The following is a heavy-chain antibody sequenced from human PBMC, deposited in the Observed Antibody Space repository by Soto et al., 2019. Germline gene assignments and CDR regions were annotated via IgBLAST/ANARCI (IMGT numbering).Heavy chain of an antibody. D-gene: IGHD1-26*01. V-gene: IGHV3-33*01. CDR2: IWYDGSNK. Sequence: QVQLVESGRGVVQPGRSLRLSCAASGFTFSSYGMHWVRQAPGKGLEWVAVIWYDGSNKYYADSVKGRFTISRDNSKNTLYLQMNSLRAEDTAVYYCARDREEWELPGEFDYWGQGTLVTVSS. J-gene: IGHJ4*02. CDR3: ARDREEWELPGEFDY. CDR1: GFTFSSYG.